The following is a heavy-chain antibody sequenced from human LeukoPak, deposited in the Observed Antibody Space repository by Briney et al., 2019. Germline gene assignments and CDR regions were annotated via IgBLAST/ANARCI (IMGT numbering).Heavy chain of an antibody. V-gene: IGHV1-24*01. Sequence: ASVKVSCKVSGYTLTELSMHWVRQAPGKGLERMGGFDPEDGETIYAQKFQGRVTMTEDTSTDTAYMELSSLRSEDTAVYYCATGQNYDFWSGFFFYWGQGTLVTVSS. J-gene: IGHJ4*02. D-gene: IGHD3-3*01. CDR1: GYTLTELS. CDR3: ATGQNYDFWSGFFFY. CDR2: FDPEDGET.